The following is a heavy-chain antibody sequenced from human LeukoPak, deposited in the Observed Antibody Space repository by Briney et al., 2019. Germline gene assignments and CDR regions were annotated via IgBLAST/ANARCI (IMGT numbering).Heavy chain of an antibody. D-gene: IGHD3-9*01. CDR2: IKQDGSEK. Sequence: GGSLRLSCAASGFTFSSYWMSWVRQAPGKGLEWVANIKQDGSEKYYVDSVKGRSTISRDNAKNPLYLQMNSLRAEDTAVYYCARAGYFDWLLAYWGQGTLVAVSS. V-gene: IGHV3-7*03. CDR3: ARAGYFDWLLAY. J-gene: IGHJ4*02. CDR1: GFTFSSYW.